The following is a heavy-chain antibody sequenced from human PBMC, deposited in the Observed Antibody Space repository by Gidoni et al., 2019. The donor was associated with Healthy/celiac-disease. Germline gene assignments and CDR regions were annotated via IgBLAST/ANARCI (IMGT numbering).Heavy chain of an antibody. V-gene: IGHV3-23*01. CDR1: GFTFSSYA. Sequence: EVQLLESGGGLVQPGGSLRLSCAASGFTFSSYAMSWVRQAPGKGLEWVSAISGSGGSTYYADSVKGRFTISRDNSKNTLYLQMNSLRAEDTAVYYCAKGGVCSGCQRKYFQHWGQGTLVTVSS. CDR3: AKGGVCSGCQRKYFQH. CDR2: ISGSGGST. J-gene: IGHJ1*01. D-gene: IGHD6-19*01.